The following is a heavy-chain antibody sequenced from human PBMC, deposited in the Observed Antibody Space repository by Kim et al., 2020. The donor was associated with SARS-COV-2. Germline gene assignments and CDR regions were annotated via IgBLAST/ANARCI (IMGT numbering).Heavy chain of an antibody. CDR3: AREEMATTSSDY. D-gene: IGHD5-12*01. Sequence: DSQKFQGRVTITRDTSASTAYMELSSLRSEDTAVYYCAREEMATTSSDYWGQGTLVTVSS. J-gene: IGHJ4*02. V-gene: IGHV1-3*01.